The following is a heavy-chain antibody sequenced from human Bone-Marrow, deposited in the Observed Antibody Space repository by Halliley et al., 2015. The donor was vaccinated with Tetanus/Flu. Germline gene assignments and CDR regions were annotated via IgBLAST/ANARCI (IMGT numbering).Heavy chain of an antibody. D-gene: IGHD6-19*01. CDR1: GGSISDYY. J-gene: IGHJ4*02. CDR3: ARDNGRAVAEFGH. CDR2: IYSSGNS. Sequence: TLSLTCTVSGGSISDYYWSWIRQPPGKGLEWIAYIYSSGNSDYNPSLKSRATISIDTSRNQVSLKVRSVTAADTAVYYCARDNGRAVAEFGHWGQGALVTVSS. V-gene: IGHV4-59*01.